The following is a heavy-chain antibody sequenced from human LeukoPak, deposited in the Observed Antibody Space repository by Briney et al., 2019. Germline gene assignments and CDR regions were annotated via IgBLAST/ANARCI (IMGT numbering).Heavy chain of an antibody. Sequence: PGGSLRLSCTASGFTFSSYAMNWVRQAPGKGLEWVSGIGAGGTFTYYADSVKGRFTISRDNSRNTLYLQMNNLRAEDTAVYYCSKRGAYYFDYWGQGTLVTVSS. CDR1: GFTFSSYA. J-gene: IGHJ4*02. CDR2: IGAGGTFT. D-gene: IGHD1-26*01. CDR3: SKRGAYYFDY. V-gene: IGHV3-23*01.